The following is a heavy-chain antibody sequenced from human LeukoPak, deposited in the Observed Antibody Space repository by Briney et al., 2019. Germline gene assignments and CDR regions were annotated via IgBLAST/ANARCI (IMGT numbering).Heavy chain of an antibody. CDR3: STLRSIATDY. D-gene: IGHD2-2*01. CDR1: AFTFSNAW. V-gene: IGHV3-15*01. Sequence: GGSLRLSCAASAFTFSNAWMSWVRQAPGKGLEWVGHIKSKTDGGTTDYAAPVKGRFTISRDDSKNTLYLQMNSLKTEDTAVYYCSTLRSIATDYWGQGTLVTLSS. CDR2: IKSKTDGGTT. J-gene: IGHJ4*02.